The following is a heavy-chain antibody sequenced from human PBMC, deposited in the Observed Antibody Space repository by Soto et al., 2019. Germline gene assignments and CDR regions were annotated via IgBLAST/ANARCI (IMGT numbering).Heavy chain of an antibody. CDR2: IWYDGSNK. J-gene: IGHJ4*02. Sequence: GGSLRLSCAAPGFTFSSYGMHWVRQAPGKGLEWVAVIWYDGSNKYYADSVKGRFTISRDNSKNTLNLQMNSLRAEDTAVYYCARGKNVRIAVAGSPDYWGQGTLVTVSS. D-gene: IGHD6-19*01. CDR1: GFTFSSYG. CDR3: ARGKNVRIAVAGSPDY. V-gene: IGHV3-33*01.